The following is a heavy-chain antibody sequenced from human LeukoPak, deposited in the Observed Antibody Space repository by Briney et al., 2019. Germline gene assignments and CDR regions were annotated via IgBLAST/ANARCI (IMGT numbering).Heavy chain of an antibody. V-gene: IGHV4-39*07. J-gene: IGHJ4*02. CDR1: GGSISSSSYY. CDR3: ARRGVRRIYVY. CDR2: INHSGST. Sequence: SETLSLTCTVSGGSISSSSYYWGWIRQPPGKGLEWIGEINHSGSTNYNPSPKSRVTISVDTSKNQFSLKLSSVTAADTAVYYCARRGVRRIYVYWGQGTLVTVSS. D-gene: IGHD5-12*01.